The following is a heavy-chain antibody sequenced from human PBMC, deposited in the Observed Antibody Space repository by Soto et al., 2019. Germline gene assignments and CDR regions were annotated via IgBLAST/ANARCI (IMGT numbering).Heavy chain of an antibody. V-gene: IGHV1-69*06. J-gene: IGHJ6*02. CDR1: GGTFSSYA. D-gene: IGHD2-2*02. Sequence: SVKGSCKASGGTFSSYAISWVRQAPGRGRERMGGIIPIFGTANYAQKFQGRVTITADKSTSTAYMELSSLRSEDTAVYYCARDMWNIVVIPAAIGRGYYYYGMDVWGQGTTVTVSS. CDR2: IIPIFGTA. CDR3: ARDMWNIVVIPAAIGRGYYYYGMDV.